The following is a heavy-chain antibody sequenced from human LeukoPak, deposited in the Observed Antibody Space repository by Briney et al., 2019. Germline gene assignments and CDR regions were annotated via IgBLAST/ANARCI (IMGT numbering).Heavy chain of an antibody. J-gene: IGHJ4*02. CDR1: GFTFSDYY. V-gene: IGHV3-11*01. Sequence: GGSLRLSCAASGFTFSDYYMSWIRQAPGKGLEWVSYISSSGSTIYYADSVKGRFTLSRDNSKNTLYLQMNSLRAEDTAVYYCAIHQARGSYSKFDYWGQGTQVTVSS. CDR2: ISSSGSTI. CDR3: AIHQARGSYSKFDY. D-gene: IGHD1-26*01.